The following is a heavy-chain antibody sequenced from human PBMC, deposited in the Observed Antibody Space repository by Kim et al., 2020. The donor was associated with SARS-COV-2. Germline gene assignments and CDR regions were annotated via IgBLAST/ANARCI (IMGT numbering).Heavy chain of an antibody. V-gene: IGHV4-59*01. CDR1: GASISGYY. J-gene: IGHJ4*02. D-gene: IGHD3-10*01. Sequence: SETLSLTCTVSGASISGYYWGWIRQPPGKGLEYIGYIFYTGRTNYNPPLKSRVTISFDKSKNQFSLHLNSVTAADTAVYYCARGSTFYYDAGTYFKPWVYFDFWGRGTLVTVSS. CDR2: IFYTGRT. CDR3: ARGSTFYYDAGTYFKPWVYFDF.